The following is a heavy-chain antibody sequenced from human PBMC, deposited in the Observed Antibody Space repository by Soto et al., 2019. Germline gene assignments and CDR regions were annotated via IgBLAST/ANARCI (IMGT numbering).Heavy chain of an antibody. J-gene: IGHJ4*02. D-gene: IGHD3-10*01. CDR2: IRAYNGNT. CDR3: ARDPDYYGSGSYFDY. CDR1: GYTFTSYG. Sequence: ASVKVSFKASGYTFTSYGISWVRQAPGQGLEWMGWIRAYNGNTNYAQKLQGRVTMTTDTSTSTAYMELRSLRSDDTAVYYCARDPDYYGSGSYFDYWGQGTLVTVSS. V-gene: IGHV1-18*01.